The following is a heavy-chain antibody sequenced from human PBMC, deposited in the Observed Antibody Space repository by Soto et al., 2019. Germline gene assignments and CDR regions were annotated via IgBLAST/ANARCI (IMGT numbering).Heavy chain of an antibody. CDR1: GDSVSSNSAV. CDR2: TYYRSQWHY. V-gene: IGHV6-1*01. Sequence: QVQLQQSGPGLVKPSQTLSLTCAISGDSVSSNSAVWNWIRQSPSSGLEWLGRTYYRSQWHYEYAVFVQSRISIDPDTSKNHFSLQLNSVTPEDTAVYYCVRLVGNSWLDHWGQGTLVTVSS. J-gene: IGHJ4*02. CDR3: VRLVGNSWLDH. D-gene: IGHD3-9*01.